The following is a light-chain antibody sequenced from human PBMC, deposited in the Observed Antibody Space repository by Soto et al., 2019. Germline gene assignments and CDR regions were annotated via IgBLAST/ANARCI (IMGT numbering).Light chain of an antibody. Sequence: DIQLTQSPSFLSASVGDRVTITCRASQGISSYLAWYQQKPGKAPKLLIYAASTLQSGVPSRFSGSGSGTEFTLTISSLQPEDFATYSCLQHYYYPWTFGQGTRVEIK. CDR1: QGISSY. CDR3: LQHYYYPWT. CDR2: AAS. J-gene: IGKJ1*01. V-gene: IGKV1-9*01.